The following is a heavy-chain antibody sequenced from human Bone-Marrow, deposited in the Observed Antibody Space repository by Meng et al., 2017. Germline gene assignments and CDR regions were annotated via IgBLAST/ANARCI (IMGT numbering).Heavy chain of an antibody. CDR1: GFTFSGSA. D-gene: IGHD3-22*01. J-gene: IGHJ6*02. V-gene: IGHV3-73*01. CDR3: ARAYYYDSSGYYSLYYYYYYGMDV. Sequence: GESLKISCAASGFTFSGSAMHWVRQASGKGLEWVGRIRSKANSYATAYAASVKGRFTISRDDSKNTAYLQMNSLRAEDTAVYYCARAYYYDSSGYYSLYYYYYYGMDVWGQGTTVTVSS. CDR2: IRSKANSYAT.